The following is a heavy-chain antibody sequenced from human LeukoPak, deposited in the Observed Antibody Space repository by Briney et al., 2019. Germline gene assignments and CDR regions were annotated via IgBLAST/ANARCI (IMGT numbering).Heavy chain of an antibody. CDR2: IYYSGST. CDR3: ARKEPAAVAGWDSTPTNWFGP. D-gene: IGHD6-19*01. Sequence: NPSETLSLTCTVSGGSISSSSYYWGWIRQPPGKGLEWIGSIYYSGSTYYNPSLKSRVTISVDTSKNQFSLKLSSVTAADTAVYYCARKEPAAVAGWDSTPTNWFGPWGQGTLVTVSS. CDR1: GGSISSSSYY. J-gene: IGHJ5*02. V-gene: IGHV4-39*07.